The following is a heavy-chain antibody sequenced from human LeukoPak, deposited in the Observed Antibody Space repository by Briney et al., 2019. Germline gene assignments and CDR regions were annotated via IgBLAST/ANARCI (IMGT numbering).Heavy chain of an antibody. D-gene: IGHD2-2*01. CDR2: ISGSGGST. CDR3: AKDYIVVVPAASYNWFDP. V-gene: IGHV3-23*01. Sequence: GGSLRLSCAASGFTFSSYAMSWVRQAPGKGLEWVSAISGSGGSTYYADSVKGRFTISRDNSKNTLYLQMNSLGAEDTAVYYCAKDYIVVVPAASYNWFDPWGQGTLVTVSS. CDR1: GFTFSSYA. J-gene: IGHJ5*02.